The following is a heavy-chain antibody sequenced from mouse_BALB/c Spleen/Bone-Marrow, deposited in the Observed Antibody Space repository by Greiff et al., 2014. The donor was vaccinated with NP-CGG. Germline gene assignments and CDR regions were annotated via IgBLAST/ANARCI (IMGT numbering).Heavy chain of an antibody. J-gene: IGHJ2*01. D-gene: IGHD1-1*01. V-gene: IGHV1S81*02. CDR3: ARRATTVVATDY. CDR2: INPSNGRT. Sequence: HVQLKDSGAELVKPGASVKLSCKASGYTFTSYWMHWVKQRPGQGLEWIGEINPSNGRTNYNEKFKSKATLTVDKSSSTAYMQLSSLTSEDSAVYYCARRATTVVATDYWGQGTTLTVSS. CDR1: GYTFTSYW.